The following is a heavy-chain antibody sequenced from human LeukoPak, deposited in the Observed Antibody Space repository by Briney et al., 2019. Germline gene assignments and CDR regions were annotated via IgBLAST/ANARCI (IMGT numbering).Heavy chain of an antibody. CDR1: SYSFNRYG. V-gene: IGHV1-18*01. CDR3: ARSGRRTYYYFDL. CDR2: ISGYNGNT. D-gene: IGHD5-12*01. Sequence: WASVKVSCKASSYSFNRYGISWVRQAPGQGLEWMGWISGYNGNTNYAQKFLGRVSMTADTSTSTAYMELRSLTSDDTPVYYCARSGRRTYYYFDLWGQGTLVTVSS. J-gene: IGHJ4*02.